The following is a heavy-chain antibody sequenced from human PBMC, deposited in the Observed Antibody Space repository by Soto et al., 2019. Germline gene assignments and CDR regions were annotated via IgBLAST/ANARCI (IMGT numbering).Heavy chain of an antibody. CDR1: GFTFSSYG. D-gene: IGHD1-26*01. CDR2: ISYDGSNK. J-gene: IGHJ4*02. CDR3: AKEGGLSGSYYISSSYYFDY. Sequence: GGSLRLSCAASGFTFSSYGIHWVRQAPGKGLEWVAVISYDGSNKYYADSVKGRFTISRDNSKNLLYLQMNSLGAEDTAVYYCAKEGGLSGSYYISSSYYFDYWGQGTLVTVSS. V-gene: IGHV3-30*18.